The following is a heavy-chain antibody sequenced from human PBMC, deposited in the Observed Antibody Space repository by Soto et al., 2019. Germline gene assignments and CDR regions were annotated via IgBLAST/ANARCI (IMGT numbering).Heavy chain of an antibody. CDR1: GYTFTSYA. CDR2: INAGNGNT. J-gene: IGHJ4*02. V-gene: IGHV1-3*01. D-gene: IGHD6-19*01. CDR3: ARALAVAGTKTLYYFDY. Sequence: ASVKVSCKASGYTFTSYAMHWVRQAPGQRLEWMGWINAGNGNTKYSQKFQGRVTITRDTSASTAYMELSSLRSEDTAVYYCARALAVAGTKTLYYFDYWGQGTLVTVSS.